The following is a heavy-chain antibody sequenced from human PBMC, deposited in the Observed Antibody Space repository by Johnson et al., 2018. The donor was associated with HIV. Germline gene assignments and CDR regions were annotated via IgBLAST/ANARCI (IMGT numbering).Heavy chain of an antibody. CDR1: GFTFSSYG. CDR3: ARDGGFVGAFDI. Sequence: VESGGGVVQPGGSLRLSCAASGFTFSSYGMHWVRQAPGKGLEWVAVISYDGSNKYYADSVKGRFTISRDNSKNTLYLQMNSLRAGDTAVYYCARDGGFVGAFDIWGQGTMVIVSS. D-gene: IGHD3-16*01. CDR2: ISYDGSNK. J-gene: IGHJ3*02. V-gene: IGHV3-30*03.